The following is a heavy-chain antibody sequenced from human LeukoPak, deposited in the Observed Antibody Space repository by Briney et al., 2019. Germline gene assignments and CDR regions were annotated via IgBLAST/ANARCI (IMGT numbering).Heavy chain of an antibody. CDR1: GFTFSSYE. Sequence: PSGGSLRLSCAASGFTFSSYEVNWVRQAPGKGLEWVSYISSSGSTIYYADSVKGRFTISRDNAKNSLYLQMNSLRAEDTAVYYCATMTTVVTGWGQGTLVTVSS. V-gene: IGHV3-48*03. D-gene: IGHD4-23*01. CDR3: ATMTTVVTG. J-gene: IGHJ4*02. CDR2: ISSSGSTI.